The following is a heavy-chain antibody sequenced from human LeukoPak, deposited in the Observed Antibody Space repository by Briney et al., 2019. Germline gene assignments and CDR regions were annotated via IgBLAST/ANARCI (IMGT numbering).Heavy chain of an antibody. Sequence: SETLSLTCTVSGGSISSYYWSWIRQPPGKGLEWIGHIYGSGSTNYNPSLKSRVTLSVDTSENQFSLKLSSVTAADTAVYYCAREGTSGTHLNWFDPWGQGTLVTVSS. CDR1: GGSISSYY. V-gene: IGHV4-59*01. J-gene: IGHJ5*02. CDR2: IYGSGST. CDR3: AREGTSGTHLNWFDP. D-gene: IGHD1-1*01.